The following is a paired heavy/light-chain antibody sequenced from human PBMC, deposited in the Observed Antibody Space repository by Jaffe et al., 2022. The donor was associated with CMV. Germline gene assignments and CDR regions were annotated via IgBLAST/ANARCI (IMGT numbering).Heavy chain of an antibody. Sequence: QVQLVQSGAEVKKPGASVKVSCKASGYTFTSYAMHWVRQAPGQRLEWMGWINAGNGNTKYSQKFQGRVTITRDTSASTAYMELSSLRSEDTAVYYCARDRPDFWSGYGYTANYYYYYYMDVWGKGTTVTVSS. CDR2: INAGNGNT. D-gene: IGHD3-3*01. CDR3: ARDRPDFWSGYGYTANYYYYYYMDV. CDR1: GYTFTSYA. V-gene: IGHV1-3*01. J-gene: IGHJ6*03.
Light chain of an antibody. CDR3: QQYNSYSPELT. CDR1: QSISSW. Sequence: DIQMTQSPSTLSASVGDRVTITCRASQSISSWLAWYQQKPGKAPKLLIYKASSLESGVPSRFSGSGSGTEFTLTISSLQPDDFATYYCQQYNSYSPELTFGGGTKVEIK. J-gene: IGKJ4*01. V-gene: IGKV1-5*03. CDR2: KAS.